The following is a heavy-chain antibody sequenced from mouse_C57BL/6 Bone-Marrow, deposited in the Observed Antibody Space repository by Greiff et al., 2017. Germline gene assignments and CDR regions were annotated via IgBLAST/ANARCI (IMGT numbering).Heavy chain of an antibody. V-gene: IGHV10-3*01. D-gene: IGHD1-1*01. J-gene: IGHJ4*01. CDR3: VIYYYGSNAMDY. CDR1: GFTFNTYA. CDR2: IRSKSSNYAT. Sequence: EVQLQQSGGGLVQPKGSLKLSCAASGFTFNTYAMHWVRQAPGKGLEWVARIRSKSSNYATYYADPVNDRFTISRDDSQSMLYLQMNNLKTEDTARYSCVIYYYGSNAMDYWVQGTSVTVSS.